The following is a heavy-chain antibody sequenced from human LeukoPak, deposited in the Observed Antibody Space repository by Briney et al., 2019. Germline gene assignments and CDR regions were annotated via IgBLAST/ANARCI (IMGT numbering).Heavy chain of an antibody. Sequence: PGGSLRLSCAASGFTFSSYWMSWVRQAPGKGLEWVANIKQDGSEKYYVDSVKGRFTISRDNAKNSLYLQMNSLRAEDTAVYYCARAGTNWDDVGEFDYWVQGTLVTVSS. CDR1: GFTFSSYW. CDR2: IKQDGSEK. CDR3: ARAGTNWDDVGEFDY. J-gene: IGHJ4*02. D-gene: IGHD1-1*01. V-gene: IGHV3-7*01.